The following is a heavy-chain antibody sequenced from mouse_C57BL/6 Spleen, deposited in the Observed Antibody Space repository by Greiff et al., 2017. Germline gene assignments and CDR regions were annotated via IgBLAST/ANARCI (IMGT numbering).Heavy chain of an antibody. CDR3: ARDRDDYDGGGFAY. V-gene: IGHV3-6*01. J-gene: IGHJ3*01. CDR2: ISYDGSN. CDR1: GYSITSGYY. D-gene: IGHD2-4*01. Sequence: VQLQQSGPGLVKPSQSLSLTCSVTGYSITSGYYWNWIRQFPGNKLEWMGYISYDGSNNYNPSLKNRISITRDTSKNQFFLKLNSVTTEDTATYYCARDRDDYDGGGFAYWGQGTLVTVSA.